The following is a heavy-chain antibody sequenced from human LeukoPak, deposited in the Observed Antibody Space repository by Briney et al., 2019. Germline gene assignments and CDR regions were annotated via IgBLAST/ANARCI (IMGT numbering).Heavy chain of an antibody. J-gene: IGHJ6*02. CDR1: GFTINQHS. Sequence: QPGGSLRLSCIASGFTINQHSMSRVRQAPVKGLEWVASIRPDGSAEFYVDSVRGRFTFSRDNAKNSLDLQMNSLRAEDTAVYYCARFGLPYSIDLWGQGTMVTVSS. D-gene: IGHD3/OR15-3a*01. CDR2: IRPDGSAE. CDR3: ARFGLPYSIDL. V-gene: IGHV3-7*01.